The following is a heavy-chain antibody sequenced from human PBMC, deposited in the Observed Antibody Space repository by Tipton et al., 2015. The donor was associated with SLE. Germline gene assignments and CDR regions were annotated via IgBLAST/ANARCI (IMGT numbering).Heavy chain of an antibody. V-gene: IGHV4-59*08. CDR2: VYYSGST. CDR3: ARQGAVAGFDN. J-gene: IGHJ4*02. D-gene: IGHD6-19*01. CDR1: GNSISKYY. Sequence: TLSLTCTVSGNSISKYYWRWIRQPPGKGLEWIGDVYYSGSTKYNPSLKSRGTISEDTPKKQVSLKLSSVTAADTAVYYYARQGAVAGFDNWGQGTLVTVSS.